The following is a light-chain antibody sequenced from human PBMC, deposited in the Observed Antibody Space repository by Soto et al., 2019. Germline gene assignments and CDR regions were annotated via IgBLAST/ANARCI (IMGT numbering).Light chain of an antibody. CDR1: QSVSSSY. CDR3: QQCGSSPLT. J-gene: IGKJ4*01. V-gene: IGKV3-20*01. CDR2: STS. Sequence: NVLRQSPGTLSLSPGQRATLSCRASQSVSSSYLAWYQHKPGQAPRLLIYSTSIRATGIPDRFSGSGSGTEFTLTISRLEAEDFAVYYCQQCGSSPLTFGGGTKVDIK.